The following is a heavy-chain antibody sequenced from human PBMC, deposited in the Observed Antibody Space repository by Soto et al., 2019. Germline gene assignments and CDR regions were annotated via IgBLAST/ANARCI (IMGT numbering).Heavy chain of an antibody. Sequence: GASVKVSCKASGYTFTSYGISWVRQAPGQGLEWMGWISAYNGNTNYAQKLQGRVTMTTDTSTSTAYMELRSLRSDDTAVYYCARAKGIAARPSYYYYYYMDVWGKGTTVNVSS. CDR2: ISAYNGNT. CDR1: GYTFTSYG. V-gene: IGHV1-18*01. D-gene: IGHD6-6*01. J-gene: IGHJ6*03. CDR3: ARAKGIAARPSYYYYYYMDV.